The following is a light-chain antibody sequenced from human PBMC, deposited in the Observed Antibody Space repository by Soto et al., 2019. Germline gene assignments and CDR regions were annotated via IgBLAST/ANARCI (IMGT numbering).Light chain of an antibody. V-gene: IGLV1-40*01. J-gene: IGLJ2*01. Sequence: QSVLTQPPSVSGAPGQRVTISCTGSSSNIGAGYDVHWYQQLPGTAPKLLIYGNSNRPSGVPDRFSGSKSGTSASLAITGLQAEDEADYYCQSYDSSRSGVVFGGGTSSPS. CDR1: SSNIGAGYD. CDR2: GNS. CDR3: QSYDSSRSGVV.